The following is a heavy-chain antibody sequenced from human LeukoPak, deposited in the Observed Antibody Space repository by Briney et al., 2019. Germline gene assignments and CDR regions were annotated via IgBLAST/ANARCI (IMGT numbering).Heavy chain of an antibody. CDR3: ARDSYGGNWSLGY. CDR1: GFTFTGYY. D-gene: IGHD4-23*01. CDR2: VNPNTGGT. V-gene: IGHV1-2*02. Sequence: ASMKLSCKASGFTFTGYYFHWVRQAPGQGLVWMGWVNPNTGGTNYAQMFQGRVTMTRDTSISTAYMEPSRLTSDDTAVYYCARDSYGGNWSLGYWGQGTLVTVSS. J-gene: IGHJ4*02.